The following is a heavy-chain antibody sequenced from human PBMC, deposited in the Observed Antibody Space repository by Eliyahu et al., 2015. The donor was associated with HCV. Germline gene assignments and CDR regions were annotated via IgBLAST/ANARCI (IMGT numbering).Heavy chain of an antibody. CDR3: TKGGWLDD. V-gene: IGHV3-23*04. Sequence: EVQLVESGGGLVQPGGSLRLSCVASGFTFSTFEMSWARQAPRKGLEWVSFLSVDGDTTHYTDSVKGRFTVSRDNSKNTLYLQMNGLRPEDTALYYCTKGGWLDDWGQGTLVTVSS. CDR2: LSVDGDTT. D-gene: IGHD6-19*01. CDR1: GFTFSTFE. J-gene: IGHJ4*02.